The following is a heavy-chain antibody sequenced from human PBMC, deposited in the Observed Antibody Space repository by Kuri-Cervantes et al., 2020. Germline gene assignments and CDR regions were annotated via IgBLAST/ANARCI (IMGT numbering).Heavy chain of an antibody. CDR3: ARGGGLGYCAGGVCYTDYYYYMDV. V-gene: IGHV1-18*01. CDR2: ISAYNGNT. D-gene: IGHD2-8*02. J-gene: IGHJ6*03. Sequence: ASVKVSCKASGYTFTSYGISWVRQAPGQGLEWMGWISAYNGNTNYAQKFQGRVTLTTDTSTSTAYMELRSLRSDDTAVYYCARGGGLGYCAGGVCYTDYYYYMDVWGKGTTVTVSS. CDR1: GYTFTSYG.